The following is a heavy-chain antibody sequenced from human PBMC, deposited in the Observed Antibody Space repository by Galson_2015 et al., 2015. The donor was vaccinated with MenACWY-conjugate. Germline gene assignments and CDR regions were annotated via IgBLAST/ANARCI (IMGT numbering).Heavy chain of an antibody. Sequence: SLRLSCAASGFTLSNSWMNWFRQAPGSGLEWVANINPEGSRGTYVDSVKGRFTISRDNAENSVYLEMNSLRPEDTAVFYCAAWTADDNYWAQGTLVTVSS. CDR2: INPEGSRG. D-gene: IGHD3/OR15-3a*01. J-gene: IGHJ4*02. CDR3: AAWTADDNY. V-gene: IGHV3-7*01. CDR1: GFTLSNSW.